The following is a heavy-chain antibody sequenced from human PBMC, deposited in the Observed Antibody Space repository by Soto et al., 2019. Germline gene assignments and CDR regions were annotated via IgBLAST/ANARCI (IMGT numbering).Heavy chain of an antibody. J-gene: IGHJ4*02. CDR2: IYYSGST. V-gene: IGHV4-59*08. CDR1: GGSINSYY. D-gene: IGHD3-9*01. CDR3: ARQGYNSYYDILTGEFDY. Sequence: PSETLSLTCTVSGGSINSYYWSWIRQPPGKGPEWIGYIYYSGSTNYNPSLKSRVTISVDTSKNQFSLKLSSVTAADTAVYYCARQGYNSYYDILTGEFDYCGQGTLVTVSS.